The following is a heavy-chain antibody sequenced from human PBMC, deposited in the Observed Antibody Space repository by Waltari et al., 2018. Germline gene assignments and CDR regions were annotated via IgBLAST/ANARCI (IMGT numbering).Heavy chain of an antibody. V-gene: IGHV4-34*01. Sequence: QVQLQQWGAGLLKPSETLSLTCAVYGGSFSGYYWSWIRQPPGKGLEWIGEINHSGSTNYNPSLKSRVPISVDTSKNHFSLKLSSVTAADTAVYYCARGGYDFWSGYPAYNWFDPWGQGTLVTVSS. J-gene: IGHJ5*02. CDR2: INHSGST. CDR3: ARGGYDFWSGYPAYNWFDP. D-gene: IGHD3-3*01. CDR1: GGSFSGYY.